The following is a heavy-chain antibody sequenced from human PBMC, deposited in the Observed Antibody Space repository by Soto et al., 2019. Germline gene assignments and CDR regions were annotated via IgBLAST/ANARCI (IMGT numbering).Heavy chain of an antibody. Sequence: GSLRLSCAASGFTFSSYAMKWVRQAPGKGLEWVSLIGESGTPTYYADSVKGRFTISRDNSGNTLFLEMYSLRAEDTAVYYCARYIPGVRYYGMDVWVQGTTVTVSS. CDR2: IGESGTPT. V-gene: IGHV3-23*01. CDR3: ARYIPGVRYYGMDV. CDR1: GFTFSSYA. D-gene: IGHD2-2*01. J-gene: IGHJ6*02.